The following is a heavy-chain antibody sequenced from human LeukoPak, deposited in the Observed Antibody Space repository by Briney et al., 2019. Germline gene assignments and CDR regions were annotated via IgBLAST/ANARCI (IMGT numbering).Heavy chain of an antibody. CDR3: AKGGVYGDYYFDY. V-gene: IGHV3-23*01. D-gene: IGHD4-17*01. CDR2: ISGSGGDT. Sequence: GGSLRLSCAASGFTFSSYAMSWVRQAPGKGLEWVSVISGSGGDTYYADSVKGRFTISGDNSKNTVYLQMNSLRAEDTALYYCAKGGVYGDYYFDYWGQGTLVTVSS. J-gene: IGHJ4*02. CDR1: GFTFSSYA.